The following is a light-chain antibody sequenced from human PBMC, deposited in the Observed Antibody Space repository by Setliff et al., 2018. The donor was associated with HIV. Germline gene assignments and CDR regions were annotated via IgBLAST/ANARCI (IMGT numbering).Light chain of an antibody. CDR1: SSDVGDYNY. V-gene: IGLV2-14*03. Sequence: QSVLTQPASVSGSPGQSITISCTGTSSDVGDYNYVSWYQQHPGKAPKLMISDVGNRPSGISNRFSGSKSGNTASLTISGLQAEDEADYYCSSYTRGSTLVFGGGTKVTVL. CDR3: SSYTRGSTLV. CDR2: DVG. J-gene: IGLJ2*01.